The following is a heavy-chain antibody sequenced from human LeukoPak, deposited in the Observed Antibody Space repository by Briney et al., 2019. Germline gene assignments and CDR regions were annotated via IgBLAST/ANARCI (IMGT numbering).Heavy chain of an antibody. Sequence: GRSLRLSCAASGFTFSSYGMHWVRQAPGKGLEWVAVITYDGRNEYYADSVKGRFTISRDDSKNMLHLQMNSLRAEDTAVYYRAVDLWGDGDYWGQGTRVTVS. CDR1: GFTFSSYG. J-gene: IGHJ4*02. CDR2: ITYDGRNE. CDR3: AVDLWGDGDY. D-gene: IGHD3-10*01. V-gene: IGHV3-30*03.